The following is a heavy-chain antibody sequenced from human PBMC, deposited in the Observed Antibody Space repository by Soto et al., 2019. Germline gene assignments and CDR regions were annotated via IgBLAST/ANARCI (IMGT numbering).Heavy chain of an antibody. V-gene: IGHV3-23*01. CDR2: ISGSGGST. CDR3: AKSGPGVPPIFGVVTSFDY. CDR1: GFTFSSYA. D-gene: IGHD3-3*01. J-gene: IGHJ4*02. Sequence: GSLRLSCAASGFTFSSYAMIWVRHAPGEGLEWVSAISGSGGSTYYADSVKGRFTISRDNSKNTLYLQMNSLRAEDTAVYYCAKSGPGVPPIFGVVTSFDYWGQGTLVTVSS.